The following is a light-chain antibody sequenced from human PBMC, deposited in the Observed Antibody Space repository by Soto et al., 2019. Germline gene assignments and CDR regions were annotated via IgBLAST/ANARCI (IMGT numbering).Light chain of an antibody. CDR2: AAS. Sequence: DIQMAQSRSPVHSSXSGRVTTTXXASQDISNFLAWFQQKPGKVPQRLIYAASSLQSGVPSRFSGSGSGTEFTLTISSLQPEDFATYYCLQHNRYPWTFGQGTKVDIK. J-gene: IGKJ1*01. CDR1: QDISNF. CDR3: LQHNRYPWT. V-gene: IGKV1-17*03.